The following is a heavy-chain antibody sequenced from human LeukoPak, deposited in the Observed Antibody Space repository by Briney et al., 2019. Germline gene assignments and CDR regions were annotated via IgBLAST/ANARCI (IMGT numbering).Heavy chain of an antibody. CDR2: ISPLLGAS. CDR3: ATYDVLTGFEY. CDR1: GGTFSDYV. D-gene: IGHD3-9*01. V-gene: IGHV1-69*13. J-gene: IGHJ4*02. Sequence: SVKVSCKASGGTFSDYVVSWVRQAPGQGLNWMGGISPLLGASKHTQNFHDRVTITADESTTTAYMELSDLRSADTTVYYCATYDVLTGFEYWGQGTLVTVSS.